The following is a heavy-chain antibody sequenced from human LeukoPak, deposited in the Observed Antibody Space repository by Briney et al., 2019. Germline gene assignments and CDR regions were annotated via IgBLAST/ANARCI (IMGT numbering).Heavy chain of an antibody. CDR1: GFTVSSNY. CDR2: IYSGGST. Sequence: GGSLRLSCAASGFTVSSNYMSWVSQAPGKGLEWVSVIYSGGSTYYADSVKGRFTISRDNSKNTLYLQMNSLRAEDKAVYYCARGSIVGARSFLEFLPFDYWGQGTLVTVSS. V-gene: IGHV3-66*01. CDR3: ARGSIVGARSFLEFLPFDY. J-gene: IGHJ4*02. D-gene: IGHD1-26*01.